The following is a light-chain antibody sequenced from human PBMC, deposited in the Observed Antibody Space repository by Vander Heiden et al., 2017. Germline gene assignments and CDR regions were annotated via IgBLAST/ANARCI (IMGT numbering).Light chain of an antibody. V-gene: IGKV3-11*01. CDR3: QQRSNLYT. J-gene: IGKJ2*01. Sequence: EIVLTQSPATLSLSPGERATLSCRASQSVSSYLAWYQQKPGQAPRLLIYDASNRATGIPDRFSGSGSGTDFTLTISSLEPEDFAVYYWQQRSNLYTFGQGTKLEIK. CDR1: QSVSSY. CDR2: DAS.